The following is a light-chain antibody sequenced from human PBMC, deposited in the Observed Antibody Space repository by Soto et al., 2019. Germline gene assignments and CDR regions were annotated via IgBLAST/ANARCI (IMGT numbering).Light chain of an antibody. CDR3: YSYIRTAPSYV. J-gene: IGLJ1*01. CDR1: SSDVGSDKL. CDR2: EDT. V-gene: IGLV2-23*01. Sequence: QSALTQPASVSGSPGQSITISCTGTSSDVGSDKLVSWYQQHPGKAPKLLIYEDTKRPSGVSNRFSGSKSGNTASLTISGLQAEDEAEYYCYSYIRTAPSYVFGSGTKLTVL.